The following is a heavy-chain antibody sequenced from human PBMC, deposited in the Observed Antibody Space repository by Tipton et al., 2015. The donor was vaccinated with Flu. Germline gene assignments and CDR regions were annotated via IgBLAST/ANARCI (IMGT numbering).Heavy chain of an antibody. CDR2: INHSGST. D-gene: IGHD3-10*01. V-gene: IGHV4-34*01. Sequence: TLSLTCAVYGGSFSGYYWSWIRQPPGKELEWIGEINHSGSTNHNPSLKSRVTISVDTSKNQFSLKLSSVTAADTAVYYCARGFGTSGLLWFGELSLTFDYWGQGTLVTVSS. CDR1: GGSFSGYY. CDR3: ARGFGTSGLLWFGELSLTFDY. J-gene: IGHJ4*02.